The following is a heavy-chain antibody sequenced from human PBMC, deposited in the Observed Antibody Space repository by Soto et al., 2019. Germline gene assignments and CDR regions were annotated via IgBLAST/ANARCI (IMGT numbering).Heavy chain of an antibody. V-gene: IGHV1-8*01. CDR2: MNPNSGNT. CDR3: AKRGGGPTSSMVRGAVDY. Sequence: GASVKVSCKASGYTFTSYDINWVRQATGQELEWMGWMNPNSGNTGYAQKFQGRVTMTRNTSISTAYMEPNSLRAEDTAVYYCAKRGGGPTSSMVRGAVDYWGQGTLVTVSS. D-gene: IGHD3-10*01. J-gene: IGHJ4*02. CDR1: GYTFTSYD.